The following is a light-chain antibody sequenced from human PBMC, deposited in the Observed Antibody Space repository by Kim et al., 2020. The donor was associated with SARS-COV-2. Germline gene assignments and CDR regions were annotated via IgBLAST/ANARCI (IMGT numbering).Light chain of an antibody. V-gene: IGLV3-1*01. CDR2: QDT. Sequence: SVSQGQTASITCSGDNLGDKYACWYQQRPGQAPVLGIYQDTKRPSGIPERFSGSNSGNTATLTISGTQTMDEADYFCQAWDSSTVVFGGGTADRP. CDR1: NLGDKY. J-gene: IGLJ2*01. CDR3: QAWDSSTVV.